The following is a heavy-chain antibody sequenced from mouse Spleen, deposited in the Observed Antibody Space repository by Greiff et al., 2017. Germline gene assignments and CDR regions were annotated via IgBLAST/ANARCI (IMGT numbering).Heavy chain of an antibody. J-gene: IGHJ2*01. CDR1: GFTFSDYY. CDR3: ARDWGYYFDY. V-gene: IGHV5-16*01. CDR2: INYDGSST. Sequence: EVKLVESEGGLVQPGSSMKLSCTASGFTFSDYYMAWVRQVPEKGLEWVANINYDGSSTYYLDSLKSRFIISRDNAKNILYLQMSSLKSEDTATYYCARDWGYYFDYWGQGTTLTVSS.